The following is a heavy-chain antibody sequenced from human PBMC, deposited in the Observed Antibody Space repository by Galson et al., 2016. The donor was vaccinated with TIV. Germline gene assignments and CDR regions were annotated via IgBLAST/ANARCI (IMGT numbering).Heavy chain of an antibody. CDR1: GSRFSNYW. CDR3: ARERDSGYAYYFDF. CDR2: IYPVDSDT. D-gene: IGHD6-25*01. J-gene: IGHJ4*02. V-gene: IGHV5-51*03. Sequence: QSGAEVKEPGESLKISCKGSGSRFSNYWIAWVRQMPGKGLEWMGVIYPVDSDTRYSPSFQGQVTISADKSIRTAYLQWNSLKASDSAIYYCARERDSGYAYYFDFWGQGTLVTVSS.